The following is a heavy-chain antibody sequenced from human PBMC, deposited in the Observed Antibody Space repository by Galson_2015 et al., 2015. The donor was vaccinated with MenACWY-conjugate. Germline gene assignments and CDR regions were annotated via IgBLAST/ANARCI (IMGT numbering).Heavy chain of an antibody. CDR3: AREGAVAGVFDY. D-gene: IGHD6-19*01. Sequence: SLRLSCAASGFTVSSKYMSWVRQAPGKGLEWVSVIYSGGSTSYAASVKGRFTISRDNSKNTVYLQMNSLRVEDTAIYYCAREGAVAGVFDYWGQGTLVTVSS. CDR1: GFTVSSKY. CDR2: IYSGGST. J-gene: IGHJ4*02. V-gene: IGHV3-53*01.